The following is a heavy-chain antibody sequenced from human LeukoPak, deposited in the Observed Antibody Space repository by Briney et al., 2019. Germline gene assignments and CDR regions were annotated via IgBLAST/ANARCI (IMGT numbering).Heavy chain of an antibody. CDR2: ISSISSYI. Sequence: PGGSLRLSCAASGFTFSSYSKNWVRQAPGKGLEWVSSISSISSYIYYADSVKGRFTISRDNAKNSLYLQMNSLRAEDTAVYYCARSSPHCSSTSCYNDAFHIWGQGTMVTVSS. CDR1: GFTFSSYS. CDR3: ARSSPHCSSTSCYNDAFHI. V-gene: IGHV3-21*01. J-gene: IGHJ3*02. D-gene: IGHD2-2*02.